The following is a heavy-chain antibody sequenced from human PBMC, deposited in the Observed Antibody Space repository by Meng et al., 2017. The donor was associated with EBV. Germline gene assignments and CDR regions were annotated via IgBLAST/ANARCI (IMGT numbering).Heavy chain of an antibody. CDR2: INTNTGNP. D-gene: IGHD3-22*01. CDR3: AREGVGYYDSSGLSSYFDY. J-gene: IGHJ4*02. V-gene: IGHV7-4-1*02. CDR1: GYTFTSYA. Sequence: QGPLGQSGSEFKKPGASVKVSCKASGYTFTSYAMNWVRQAPGQGLEWMGWINTNTGNPTYAQGFTGRFVFSLDTSVSTAYLQISSLKAEDTAVYYCAREGVGYYDSSGLSSYFDYWGQGTLVTVSS.